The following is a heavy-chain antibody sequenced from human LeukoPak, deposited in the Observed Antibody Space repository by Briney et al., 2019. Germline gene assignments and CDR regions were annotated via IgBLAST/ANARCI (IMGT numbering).Heavy chain of an antibody. CDR2: ISSSSSYI. CDR3: ALSEWLRESDGVDY. V-gene: IGHV3-21*01. Sequence: KPGGSLRLSCAASGFTFSSYSMNWVRQAPGKGLEWVSSISSSSSYIYYADSVKGRFTISRDNAKNSLYLQINSLRAEDTAVYYCALSEWLRESDGVDYWGQGTLVTVSS. J-gene: IGHJ4*02. CDR1: GFTFSSYS. D-gene: IGHD5-12*01.